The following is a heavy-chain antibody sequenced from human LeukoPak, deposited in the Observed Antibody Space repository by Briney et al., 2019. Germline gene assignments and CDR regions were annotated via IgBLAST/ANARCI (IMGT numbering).Heavy chain of an antibody. V-gene: IGHV3-30*02. J-gene: IGHJ4*02. D-gene: IGHD2-15*01. CDR3: ARDSKEAAATFYASDY. CDR1: RFTFSSYG. CDR2: IQYDGSNE. Sequence: GGSLRLSCAASRFTFSSYGMHWVRQAPGKGLEWVAYIQYDGSNEQYADSVKGRFSISRDSSKNILYLQMNSLRAEDTAVYYCARDSKEAAATFYASDYWGQGTLVTVSS.